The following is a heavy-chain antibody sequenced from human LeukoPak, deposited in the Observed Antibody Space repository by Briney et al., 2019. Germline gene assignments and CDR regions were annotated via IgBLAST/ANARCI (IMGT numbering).Heavy chain of an antibody. CDR3: ARDDVVNSGFDY. D-gene: IGHD3-22*01. CDR2: ISTSGTS. J-gene: IGHJ4*02. CDR1: GGSITSGSYY. V-gene: IGHV4-61*02. Sequence: SETLSLTCTVSGGSITSGSYYWTWIRQPAGRGLEWIGRISTSGTSNFNPSLKSRVTISVDTSKNQFSLKLSSVTAADTAVYYCARDDVVNSGFDYWGQGTPVSVSA.